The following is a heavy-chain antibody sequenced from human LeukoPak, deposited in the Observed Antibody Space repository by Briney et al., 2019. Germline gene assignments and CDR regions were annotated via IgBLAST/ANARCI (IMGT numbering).Heavy chain of an antibody. CDR3: VKEKLAYCGGDCFGEYFQD. D-gene: IGHD2-21*02. V-gene: IGHV3-23*01. CDR2: ISGSGGRT. Sequence: PGGSLRLSCAAAGITFDSYAMSWVRQAPWKGLEWISVISGSGGRTSYADSVKGRFIISRNNSKNTLHLQMHSLRAEDTAVYYCVKEKLAYCGGDCFGEYFQDWGQGTLVTVSS. CDR1: GITFDSYA. J-gene: IGHJ1*01.